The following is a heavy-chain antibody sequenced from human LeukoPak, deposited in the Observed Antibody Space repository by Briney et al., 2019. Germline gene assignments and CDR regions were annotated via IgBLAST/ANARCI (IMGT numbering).Heavy chain of an antibody. D-gene: IGHD3-9*01. CDR2: INHSGST. J-gene: IGHJ5*02. CDR3: ARDIYPRRFDP. Sequence: ASETLSLTCAVYGGSFSGYYWSWIRQPPGKGLEWIGEINHSGSTNYNPSLKSRVTISVDTSKNQFSLKLSSVTAADTAVYYCARDIYPRRFDPWGQGTLVTVSS. CDR1: GGSFSGYY. V-gene: IGHV4-34*01.